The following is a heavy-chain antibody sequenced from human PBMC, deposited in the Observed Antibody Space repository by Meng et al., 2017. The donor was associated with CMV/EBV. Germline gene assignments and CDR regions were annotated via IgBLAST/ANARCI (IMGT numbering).Heavy chain of an antibody. Sequence: GESLKISCAASGFSFDLYTMHWIRQVPGKGLEWVSLITSNGGSTNYADSVKGRFTISRDNSKTSLYLQVNSLRSEDTAVYYCAKDVRGRMSFYGVDVWGQGTTVTVSS. V-gene: IGHV3-43*01. CDR3: AKDVRGRMSFYGVDV. J-gene: IGHJ6*02. CDR1: GFSFDLYT. CDR2: ITSNGGST. D-gene: IGHD3-10*01.